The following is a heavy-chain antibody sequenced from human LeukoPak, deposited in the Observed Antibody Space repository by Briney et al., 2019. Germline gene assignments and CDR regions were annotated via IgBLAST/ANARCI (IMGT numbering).Heavy chain of an antibody. CDR2: ISYDGSNK. CDR1: GFTFSSYA. CDR3: ARETGGY. D-gene: IGHD3-16*01. J-gene: IGHJ4*02. V-gene: IGHV3-30-3*01. Sequence: PGGSLRLSCAASGFTFSSYAMHWVRQAPGKGLEWVAVISYDGSNKYYADSVKGRFTISRDNSKNTLYLQMNSLRAEGTAVYYCARETGGYWGQGTLVTVSS.